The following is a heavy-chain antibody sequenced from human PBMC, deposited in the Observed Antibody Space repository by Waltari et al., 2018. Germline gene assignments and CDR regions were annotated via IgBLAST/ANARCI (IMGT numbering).Heavy chain of an antibody. CDR3: ARDLVGVTDY. J-gene: IGHJ4*02. Sequence: QVQLVQSGAEVKKPGASVKVSCKASGYTFTNYYMHWVRQAPGQGLEWMGIINPSGGSTSYAQKFQDRVTMTRDTSTSTVYMDLSSLRSEDTAVYYCARDLVGVTDYWGQGTLVTVSS. CDR1: GYTFTNYY. V-gene: IGHV1-46*01. D-gene: IGHD1-26*01. CDR2: INPSGGST.